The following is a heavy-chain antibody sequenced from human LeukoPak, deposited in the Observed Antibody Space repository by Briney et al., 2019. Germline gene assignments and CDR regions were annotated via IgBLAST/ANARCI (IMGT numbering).Heavy chain of an antibody. V-gene: IGHV3-30*18. CDR3: AKGRQYSFDYLIDY. J-gene: IGHJ4*02. CDR2: ISSDGSKK. Sequence: GGSLRLSCVASGFTFSSLGMHWVRQAPGKGLEWVAVISSDGSKKNYADSVKGRLTLSRDNSKNTVYLQVDSLRTEDTAVFYSAKGRQYSFDYLIDYWGQGTLVTVSS. CDR1: GFTFSSLG. D-gene: IGHD3-9*01.